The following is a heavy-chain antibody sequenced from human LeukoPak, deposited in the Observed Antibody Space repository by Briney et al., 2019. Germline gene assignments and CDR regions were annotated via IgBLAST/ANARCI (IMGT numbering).Heavy chain of an antibody. CDR1: GASMNTHY. CDR2: MLDTVTT. D-gene: IGHD5-18*01. V-gene: IGHV4-59*11. CDR3: ATIKRGNIFGYFDF. Sequence: SETLSLTCAVSGASMNTHYWSWIRQPPGKGLEWIGYMLDTVTTKDNPSLKSRFTLSADTSKNQFSLRLTSATAADTAVYYCATIKRGNIFGYFDFWGQGIPVTVSS. J-gene: IGHJ4*02.